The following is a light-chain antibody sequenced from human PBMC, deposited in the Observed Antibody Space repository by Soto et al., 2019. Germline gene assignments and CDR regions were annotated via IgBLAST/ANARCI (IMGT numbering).Light chain of an antibody. CDR1: ISNIGAGYE. V-gene: IGLV1-40*01. CDR3: PSYDSSLSGYV. Sequence: QSVLTQPPSVSEAPGQRVTISCTGSISNIGAGYEAHWYQQVPGTAPKLLIYENNNRPSGVPDRFSGSKSGTSASLAITGLQAEDEAEYYCPSYDSSLSGYVFGTGTKLTVL. CDR2: ENN. J-gene: IGLJ1*01.